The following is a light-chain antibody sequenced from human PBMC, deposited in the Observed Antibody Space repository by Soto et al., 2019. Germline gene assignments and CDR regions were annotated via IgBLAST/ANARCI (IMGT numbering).Light chain of an antibody. Sequence: DIQLTQSPSFLSASVGDRVTITCRTSQGISSYLAWYQQKPGKAARLLIYAASTLQSGVPSRFSGSGSGIEFILTTRSLRPEDCAAYYCQKLNSYNLAFDGGTKVEIK. CDR2: AAS. V-gene: IGKV1-9*01. CDR1: QGISSY. J-gene: IGKJ4*01. CDR3: QKLNSYNLA.